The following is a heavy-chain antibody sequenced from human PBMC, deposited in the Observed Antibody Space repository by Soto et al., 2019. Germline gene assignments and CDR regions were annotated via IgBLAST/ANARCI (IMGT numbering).Heavy chain of an antibody. Sequence: PGESLKISCKGSGYSFTSYWISWVRQMPEKGLEWMGRIDPSDSYTNYSPSFQGHVTISADKSISTAYLQWSSLKASDTAMYYCARQRERGYSYGSPHYYYYYGMDVWGQGTTVTVSS. V-gene: IGHV5-10-1*01. CDR2: IDPSDSYT. CDR3: ARQRERGYSYGSPHYYYYYGMDV. J-gene: IGHJ6*02. CDR1: GYSFTSYW. D-gene: IGHD5-18*01.